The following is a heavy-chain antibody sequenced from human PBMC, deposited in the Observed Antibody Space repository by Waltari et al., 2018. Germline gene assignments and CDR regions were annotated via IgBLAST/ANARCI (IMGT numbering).Heavy chain of an antibody. CDR1: GVSITSDRHY. D-gene: IGHD1-1*01. CDR2: MSYTGAT. Sequence: QLQLQESGSGLVKPSETMSRTCSVSGVSITSDRHYWGWIRQPPGQGLEWVGTMSYTGATHSSSSLQSRVTVSRDTSKNQLSLKLVSVTAADTAVYYCATYIGDSVGTAAFDVWGQGTMVAVSS. J-gene: IGHJ3*01. CDR3: ATYIGDSVGTAAFDV. V-gene: IGHV4-39*01.